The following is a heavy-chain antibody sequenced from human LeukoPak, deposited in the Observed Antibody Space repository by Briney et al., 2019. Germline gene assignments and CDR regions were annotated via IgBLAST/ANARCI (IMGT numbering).Heavy chain of an antibody. V-gene: IGHV3-23*01. D-gene: IGHD1-26*01. CDR1: GFFFGSYV. Sequence: PGGSLRLSCAASGFFFGSYVMAWVRQAPGKGLEWVADITGAGGGTNYADSVKGRFTIPRDNSENSVYLQMNSLRVEDTAVYYCVKGPRRYSGRYDSWGQGTLVTVSP. CDR2: ITGAGGGT. J-gene: IGHJ4*02. CDR3: VKGPRRYSGRYDS.